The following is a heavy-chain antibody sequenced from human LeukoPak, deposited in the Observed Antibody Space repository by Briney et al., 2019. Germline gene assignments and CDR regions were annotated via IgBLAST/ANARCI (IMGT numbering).Heavy chain of an antibody. CDR2: IYPGDSDT. Sequence: GESLKISCKGSGYSFTSYWIGWVRQMPGKGLEWMGIIYPGDSDTRYSPSFQGQVTISADKSISTAYLQWSSLKASDTAMYYCARSYMVRGVMSWFDPWGQGTLVTVSS. V-gene: IGHV5-51*01. J-gene: IGHJ5*02. D-gene: IGHD3-10*01. CDR1: GYSFTSYW. CDR3: ARSYMVRGVMSWFDP.